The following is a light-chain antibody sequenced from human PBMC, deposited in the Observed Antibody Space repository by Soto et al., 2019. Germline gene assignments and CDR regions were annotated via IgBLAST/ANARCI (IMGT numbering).Light chain of an antibody. CDR2: VAS. V-gene: IGKV3-20*01. J-gene: IGKJ1*01. CDR1: QRVTNNY. CDR3: HQYGSSPRT. Sequence: EGVLTQSPGTLSLSPGEGATLSCRASQRVTNNYLAWYQQKPGHPPKLLIYVASSRATGIPDMFSGSGSGTDFTLTISKMELEDFAVYFCHQYGSSPRTFGQGTKVEF.